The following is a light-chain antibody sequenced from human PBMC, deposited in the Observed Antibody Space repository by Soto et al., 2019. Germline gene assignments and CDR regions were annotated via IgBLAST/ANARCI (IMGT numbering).Light chain of an antibody. CDR3: ISCTSVNNTRV. Sequence: QSALTQPASVSGSPGQSITISCTGTGSDIGRFDFVSWFQQLPGSVPKLVIYEVTDRPSGTSDRFSCSKSGNTASLPISGVQPEDDADYYCISCTSVNNTRVFGSGTKVTVL. V-gene: IGLV2-14*01. CDR1: GSDIGRFDF. CDR2: EVT. J-gene: IGLJ1*01.